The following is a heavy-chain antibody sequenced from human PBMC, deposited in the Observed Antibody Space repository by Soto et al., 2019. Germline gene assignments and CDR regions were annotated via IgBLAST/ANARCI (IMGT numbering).Heavy chain of an antibody. V-gene: IGHV3-72*01. CDR2: SIDKAQGYST. J-gene: IGHJ4*02. CDR1: GLTLIDHY. D-gene: IGHD6-19*01. CDR3: ARRSVAGYDY. Sequence: GESLILSCAGSGLTLIDHYSDWVRQSPGKDMEWVGRSIDKAQGYSTAFAASVQGRFTTSRDESKISVYLQMNSLRAEDTAVYYCARRSVAGYDYWGQGTLVTVSS.